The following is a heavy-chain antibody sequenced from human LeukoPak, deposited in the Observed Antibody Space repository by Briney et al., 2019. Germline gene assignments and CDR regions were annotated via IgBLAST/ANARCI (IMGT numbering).Heavy chain of an antibody. D-gene: IGHD3-3*01. CDR3: ARGREVLRFLEWLPKDNWFDR. J-gene: IGHJ5*02. Sequence: SQTLSLTCDISGYSVTSNSAAWNWIRQSPARGLEWLGRTYYSSNKYNDYAVAVNSRITINPDTSKNQFSLQLNSVTAEDTAVYYCARGREVLRFLEWLPKDNWFDRWGQGTLVTVSS. CDR1: GYSVTSNSAA. CDR2: TYYSSNKYN. V-gene: IGHV6-1*01.